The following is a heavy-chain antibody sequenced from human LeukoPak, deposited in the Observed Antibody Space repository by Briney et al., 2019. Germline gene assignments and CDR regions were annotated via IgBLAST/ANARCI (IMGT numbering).Heavy chain of an antibody. D-gene: IGHD6-13*01. J-gene: IGHJ4*02. CDR3: ARDPEGSSWFDY. V-gene: IGHV4-59*02. CDR2: ISNSGST. Sequence: SETLSLTCTVSGGSVSSYDWSWIRQPPGKGLEWIGYISNSGSTNYNPSLKSRVTMSVDTSKNQFSLKLRSVIAADAAVYYCARDPEGSSWFDYWGQGTLVTVSS. CDR1: GGSVSSYD.